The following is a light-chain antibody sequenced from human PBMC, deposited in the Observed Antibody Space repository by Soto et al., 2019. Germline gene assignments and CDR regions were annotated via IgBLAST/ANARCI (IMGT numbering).Light chain of an antibody. J-gene: IGKJ1*01. CDR1: QVIDNY. CDR3: QKYNSAPWT. V-gene: IGKV1-27*01. Sequence: DIQMTQSPSSLSASVGDRVTITCRASQVIDNYLAWYQQQPGKVPRLLIYAGSVLQAGVPPRFTGSGSGTDFTLTISSQQPEDVATYFCQKYNSAPWTFGQGTKVEIK. CDR2: AGS.